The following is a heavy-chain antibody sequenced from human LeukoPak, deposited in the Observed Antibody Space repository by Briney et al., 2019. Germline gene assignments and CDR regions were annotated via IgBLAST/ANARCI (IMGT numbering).Heavy chain of an antibody. D-gene: IGHD1-14*01. J-gene: IGHJ4*02. CDR2: IHFSGTI. CDR1: GDSISSTAYY. CDR3: TRGFDHAKSGY. V-gene: IGHV4-39*01. Sequence: SETLSLTCTVSGDSISSTAYYWGWSRQPPGKGLEWLGMIHFSGTIYNNPSLMSRVTISVDTSKNQFSLKLTSVTAADAAVYYCTRGFDHAKSGYWGQGTLVTVSS.